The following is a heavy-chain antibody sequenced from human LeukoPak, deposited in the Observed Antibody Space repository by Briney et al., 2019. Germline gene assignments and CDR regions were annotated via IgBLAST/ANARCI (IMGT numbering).Heavy chain of an antibody. J-gene: IGHJ4*02. CDR2: IKQDGSEK. V-gene: IGHV3-7*01. CDR3: ARDYDFWSGYYRGHYFDY. D-gene: IGHD3-3*01. Sequence: GGSLRLSCAASGFTFSSYWMSWVRQAPGKGLEWVANIKQDGSEKYYVDSVKGRFTISRDNAKNSLYLQMNSLRAEDTAVYYCARDYDFWSGYYRGHYFDYWGQGTLVTVSS. CDR1: GFTFSSYW.